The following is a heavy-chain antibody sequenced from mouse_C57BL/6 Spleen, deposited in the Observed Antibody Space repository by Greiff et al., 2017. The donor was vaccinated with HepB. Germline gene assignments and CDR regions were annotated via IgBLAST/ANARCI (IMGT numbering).Heavy chain of an antibody. V-gene: IGHV1-53*01. J-gene: IGHJ1*03. CDR3: AGWLLRYFDV. CDR1: GYTFTSYC. Sequence: QVQLQQPGTELVKPGASLKLSCTASGYTFTSYCMHCGMQRPGQGLEWIGNINPSDGGTNYNEKVKSKATLTVDKSTSPAYMQLSSLTSEDAAVYYCAGWLLRYFDVWGTGTTVTVSS. CDR2: INPSDGGT. D-gene: IGHD2-3*01.